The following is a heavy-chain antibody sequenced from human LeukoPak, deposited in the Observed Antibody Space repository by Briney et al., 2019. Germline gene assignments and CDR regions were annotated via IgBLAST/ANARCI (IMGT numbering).Heavy chain of an antibody. CDR1: GFTFSSYG. J-gene: IGHJ4*02. CDR2: IRYDGSNK. D-gene: IGHD6-13*01. V-gene: IGHV3-30*02. Sequence: GRSLRLSCAASGFTFSSYGMHWVRQAPGKGLEWVAFIRYDGSNKYYADSVKGRFTISRDNSKNTLYLQMNSLRAEDTAVYYCAKDLPLEGWAAAGNALDYWGQGTLVTVSS. CDR3: AKDLPLEGWAAAGNALDY.